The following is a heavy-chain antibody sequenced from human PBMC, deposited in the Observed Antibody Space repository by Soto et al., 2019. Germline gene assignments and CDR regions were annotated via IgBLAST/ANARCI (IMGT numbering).Heavy chain of an antibody. J-gene: IGHJ5*02. CDR2: IYWNDDK. CDR3: AHRLEWGPRGWFDP. Sequence: QITLKESGPTLVKPTQTLTLTCTFSGFSLSTSGVGVGWIRQPPGKALEWFALIYWNDDKRYSPSLKSRLTITKDTSKNQVVLTMTNMDPVDTATYYCAHRLEWGPRGWFDPWGQGTLVTVSS. V-gene: IGHV2-5*01. CDR1: GFSLSTSGVG. D-gene: IGHD1-26*01.